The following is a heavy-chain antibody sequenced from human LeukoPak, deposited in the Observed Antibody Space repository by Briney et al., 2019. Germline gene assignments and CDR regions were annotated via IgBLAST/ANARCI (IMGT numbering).Heavy chain of an antibody. Sequence: SETLSLTCTVSGGSISSYYWSWIRQPPGKGLEWIGYIYYSGSTNYNPSLKSRVTISVDTSKNQFSLKLSSVTAADTAVYYCATTNYYDSSGYYYEAQPFDYWGQGTLVTVSS. CDR3: ATTNYYDSSGYYYEAQPFDY. V-gene: IGHV4-59*01. D-gene: IGHD3-22*01. CDR2: IYYSGST. CDR1: GGSISSYY. J-gene: IGHJ4*02.